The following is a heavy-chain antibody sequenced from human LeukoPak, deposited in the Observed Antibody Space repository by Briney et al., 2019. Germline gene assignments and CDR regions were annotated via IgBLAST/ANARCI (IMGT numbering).Heavy chain of an antibody. J-gene: IGHJ4*02. V-gene: IGHV3-23*01. Sequence: GGSLRLSCAASGFSFDFSGYAMSWVRQAPGKGLEWVSGINGIGTSIYYADSVKGRFTISRDNSKNTLYLQMNSLRAEDTAVYYCAKDSYGGNSAPDYWGQGTLVTVSS. D-gene: IGHD4-23*01. CDR2: INGIGTSI. CDR3: AKDSYGGNSAPDY. CDR1: GFSFDFSGYA.